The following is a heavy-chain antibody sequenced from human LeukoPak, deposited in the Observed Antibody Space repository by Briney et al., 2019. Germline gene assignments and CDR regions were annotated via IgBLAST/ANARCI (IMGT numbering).Heavy chain of an antibody. V-gene: IGHV3-74*01. D-gene: IGHD3-3*01. CDR3: ARDPEWLLYRYLDY. J-gene: IGHJ4*02. CDR1: GFTFSSYW. CDR2: INSDGSST. Sequence: PGGSLRLSCAASGFTFSSYWMHWVRQAPGKGLVWVSRINSDGSSTRYADSVKGRFTISRDNAKNTLYLQMNSLRAEDTAVYYCARDPEWLLYRYLDYWGQGTLVTVSS.